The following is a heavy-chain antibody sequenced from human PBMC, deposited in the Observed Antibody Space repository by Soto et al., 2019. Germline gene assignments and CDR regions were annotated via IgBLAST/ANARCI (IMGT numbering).Heavy chain of an antibody. V-gene: IGHV1-69*01. Sequence: QVQLVQSGAEVKETGSSEKVSCKSSGYIFKNYAVTWLRQAPGQGLEWMGGIIPVFGTPDYSQKFRGRFTITKDEATSTIYMELRRMTSEDTAVYYCARHLYDYVWGSYRHWGQGTLGNVAS. CDR3: ARHLYDYVWGSYRH. CDR1: GYIFKNYA. D-gene: IGHD3-16*02. CDR2: IIPVFGTP. J-gene: IGHJ4*02.